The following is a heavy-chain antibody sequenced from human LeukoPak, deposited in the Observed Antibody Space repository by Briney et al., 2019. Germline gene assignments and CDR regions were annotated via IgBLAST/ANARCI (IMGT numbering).Heavy chain of an antibody. Sequence: PGGSLRLSCAASGFTFSSYSMNWVRQAPGKGLEWVSSISSSSSYIYYADSVKGRFTISRDNAKNSLYLQMNSLRAEDTAVYYCARLGAGPYGMDVWGQGTTVTVSS. CDR2: ISSSSSYI. CDR1: GFTFSSYS. J-gene: IGHJ6*02. V-gene: IGHV3-21*01. D-gene: IGHD4/OR15-4a*01. CDR3: ARLGAGPYGMDV.